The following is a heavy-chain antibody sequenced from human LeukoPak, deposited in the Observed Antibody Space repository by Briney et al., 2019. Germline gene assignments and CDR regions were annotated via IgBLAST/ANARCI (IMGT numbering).Heavy chain of an antibody. D-gene: IGHD2-15*01. CDR2: IKQDGSEK. V-gene: IGHV3-7*01. CDR1: GFTLSSYS. Sequence: GGSLRLSCAASGFTLSSYSMSWVRQAPGKGLEWVANIKQDGSEKYYADSVKGRFTISRDNAQNSLYLEMNSLRAEDTGVYYCARRYCSGGSCYHYYYYMDVWGKGRTVTVSS. CDR3: ARRYCSGGSCYHYYYYMDV. J-gene: IGHJ6*03.